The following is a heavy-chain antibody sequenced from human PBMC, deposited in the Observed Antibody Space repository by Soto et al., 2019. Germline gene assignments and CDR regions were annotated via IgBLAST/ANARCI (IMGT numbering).Heavy chain of an antibody. CDR3: ARSWISGLYDAFNL. Sequence: QLQLQESGPGLVKPPETLSLTCIVSGGSISSNNHYWGWIRQPPGKGLEWIGSVYFSGTTYYNPSLKSRVSITGDTSNNDFSLKLSSVTAADTAVYYCARSWISGLYDAFNLWGQGTLVTVSS. J-gene: IGHJ3*01. CDR2: VYFSGTT. D-gene: IGHD6-19*01. V-gene: IGHV4-39*02. CDR1: GGSISSNNHY.